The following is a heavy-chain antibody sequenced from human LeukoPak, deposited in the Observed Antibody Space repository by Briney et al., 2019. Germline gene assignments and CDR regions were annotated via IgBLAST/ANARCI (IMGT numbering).Heavy chain of an antibody. V-gene: IGHV1-18*01. CDR1: GYTFTSYG. CDR2: VSAYNGNT. J-gene: IGHJ4*02. D-gene: IGHD6-13*01. CDR3: AREAGYSSSWYFKAPTGVGDFDY. Sequence: ASVKVSCKASGYTFTSYGISWVRQAPGQGLEWMGWVSAYNGNTNYAQKLQGRVTMTTDTSTSTAYMELRSLRSDDTAVYYCAREAGYSSSWYFKAPTGVGDFDYWGQGTLVTVSS.